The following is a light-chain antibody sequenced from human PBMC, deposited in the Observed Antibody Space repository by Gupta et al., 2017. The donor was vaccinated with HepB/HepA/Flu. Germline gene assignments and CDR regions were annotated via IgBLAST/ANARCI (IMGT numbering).Light chain of an antibody. V-gene: IGLV3-1*01. CDR1: KLGDKY. CDR2: KDN. CDR3: QAWDISTWL. Sequence: SYERTQSHSVSVSPGLTASITCSGDKLGDKYASWYQQKPGQSPVLVIYKDNKRPSGIPGRLSGSNSGNTATLNISGTQAMNDADYYCQAWDISTWLFGGGTKLTVL. J-gene: IGLJ3*02.